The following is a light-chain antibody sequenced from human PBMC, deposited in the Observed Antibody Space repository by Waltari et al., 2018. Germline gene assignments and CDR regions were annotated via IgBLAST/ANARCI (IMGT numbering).Light chain of an antibody. V-gene: IGKV1-5*03. CDR2: KAS. CDR1: QSISSS. Sequence: DIQMTQSPSTLSASVGARVTITCRASQSISSSLAWYQQKPGKAPKLLIYKASSLESGVPSRFSGSRSGTEFTLTISSLQPDDFATYYCQQYNSYQSFGQGTKLEIK. CDR3: QQYNSYQS. J-gene: IGKJ2*03.